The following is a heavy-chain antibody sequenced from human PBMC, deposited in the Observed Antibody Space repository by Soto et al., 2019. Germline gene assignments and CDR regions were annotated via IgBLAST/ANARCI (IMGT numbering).Heavy chain of an antibody. Sequence: QVQLVQSGAEVKKPGASVRVSCKASGYTFTSYDIYWVRQATGQGLEWMGWMNPFSGNAVYTQKFKDRVTMTSDTSINTAYMAMSGLRSEDTAVYYCTRGQGNHWGQGSLVTVAS. CDR1: GYTFTSYD. V-gene: IGHV1-8*01. CDR3: TRGQGNH. J-gene: IGHJ4*02. CDR2: MNPFSGNA.